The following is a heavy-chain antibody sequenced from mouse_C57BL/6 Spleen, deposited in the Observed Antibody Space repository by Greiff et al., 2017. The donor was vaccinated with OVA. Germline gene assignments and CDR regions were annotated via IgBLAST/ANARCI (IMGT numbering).Heavy chain of an antibody. CDR2: IDPEDGDT. D-gene: IGHD2-5*01. CDR3: TLYSNYAWFVY. CDR1: GFNIKDYY. Sequence: VQLQQSGAELVRPGASVKLSCTASGFNIKDYYMHWVKQRPEQGLEWIGRIDPEDGDTEYAPKFQGKATMTADTSSNTAYLQLSSLTSEDTAVYYCTLYSNYAWFVYWGQGTLVTVSA. V-gene: IGHV14-1*01. J-gene: IGHJ3*01.